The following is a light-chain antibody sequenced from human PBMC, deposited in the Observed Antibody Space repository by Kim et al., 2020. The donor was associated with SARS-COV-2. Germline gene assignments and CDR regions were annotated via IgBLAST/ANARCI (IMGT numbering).Light chain of an antibody. CDR2: GAP. CDR3: QQCKSLPLT. CDR1: QDISNC. V-gene: IGKV1-33*01. J-gene: IGKJ4*01. Sequence: ASVGDRVTIPCQASQDISNCLNWYQQKPGKAPNLLIYGAPNLETGVPSRFSGSGSGTDFTLTISSLQPEDFATYSCQQCKSLPLTFGGGTKVDIK.